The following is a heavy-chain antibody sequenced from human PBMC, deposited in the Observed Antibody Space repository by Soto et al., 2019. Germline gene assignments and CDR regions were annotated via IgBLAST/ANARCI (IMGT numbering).Heavy chain of an antibody. D-gene: IGHD3-22*01. CDR2: IYHSGST. V-gene: IGHV4-30-2*01. CDR1: GGSISSGGYS. Sequence: PSETLSLTCAVSGGSISSGGYSWSWIRQPPGKGLEWIGYIYHSGSTYYNPSLKSRVTISVDRSKNQFSLKLSSVTAADTAVYYCARGGEYYDSSGYYYYYYYGMDVWGQGTTVTVSS. J-gene: IGHJ6*02. CDR3: ARGGEYYDSSGYYYYYYYGMDV.